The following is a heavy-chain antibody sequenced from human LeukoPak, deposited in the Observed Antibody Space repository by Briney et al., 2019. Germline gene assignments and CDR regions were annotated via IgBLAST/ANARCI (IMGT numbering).Heavy chain of an antibody. J-gene: IGHJ5*02. CDR3: VRGEEMATILWWFDP. CDR1: GFTFSSYA. D-gene: IGHD5-24*01. Sequence: GRSLRLSCAASGFTFSSYAMHWVRQAPGKRLEWVAVISYDGTNKYYADSVKGRFTISRDNSKHTLYLQMNSVRAEDTAVYYCVRGEEMATILWWFDPWGQGTLVSVSS. V-gene: IGHV3-30-3*01. CDR2: ISYDGTNK.